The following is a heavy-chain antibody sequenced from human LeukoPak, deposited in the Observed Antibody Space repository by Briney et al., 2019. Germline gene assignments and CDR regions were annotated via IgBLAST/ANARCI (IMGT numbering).Heavy chain of an antibody. CDR1: GGSISSYY. V-gene: IGHV4-59*08. Sequence: SETLSLTCTVSGGSISSYYWSWIRQPPGKGLEWIGYIYYSGSTNYNPSLKSRVTISVDTTKNQFSLKLSSVTAADTAVYYCARGSGWYYYWGQGTLVTVSS. D-gene: IGHD6-19*01. CDR2: IYYSGST. J-gene: IGHJ4*02. CDR3: ARGSGWYYY.